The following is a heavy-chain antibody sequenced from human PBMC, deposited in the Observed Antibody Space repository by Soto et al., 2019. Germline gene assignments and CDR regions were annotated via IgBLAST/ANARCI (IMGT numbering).Heavy chain of an antibody. CDR1: GESISSSSYY. CDR2: IYYSGRS. CDR3: ARQRTTVVTQAYFDH. V-gene: IGHV4-39*01. Sequence: SETLSLTCLVSGESISSSSYYWGWIRQPPGKGLEWIGSIYYSGRSYYNPSFKSRVTISIDTSKNQFSLKLSSVTATDTAVYYCARQRTTVVTQAYFDHWGQGALGTV. J-gene: IGHJ4*02. D-gene: IGHD2-21*02.